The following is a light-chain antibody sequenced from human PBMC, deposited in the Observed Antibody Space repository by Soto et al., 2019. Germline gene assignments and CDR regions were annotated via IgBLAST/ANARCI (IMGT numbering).Light chain of an antibody. J-gene: IGKJ1*01. Sequence: DVVMTQSPLSLPVTLGQPASISCRSSQSLVSSDGNTFLNWFHQRPGQSPRRLIYKVSNRDSGVPDRFSGSGSGTDLTLKISRVEAEDVGVYYCMQGTHWPRTFGQGTKVEIK. CDR1: QSLVSSDGNTF. CDR3: MQGTHWPRT. V-gene: IGKV2-30*01. CDR2: KVS.